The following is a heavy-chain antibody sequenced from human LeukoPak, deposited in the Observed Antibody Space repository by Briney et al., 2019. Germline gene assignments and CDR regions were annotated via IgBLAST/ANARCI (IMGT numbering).Heavy chain of an antibody. J-gene: IGHJ4*02. CDR3: AKDGSSWYYFDY. CDR1: GFTFSSYG. Sequence: GGSLRLSCAASGFTFSSYGMHWVRQAPGKGLEWVAVISYDGSNKYYADSVKGRFTISRDNSKNTPYLQMNRLRAEDTAVYYCAKDGSSWYYFDYWGQGTLVTVSS. CDR2: ISYDGSNK. D-gene: IGHD6-13*01. V-gene: IGHV3-30*18.